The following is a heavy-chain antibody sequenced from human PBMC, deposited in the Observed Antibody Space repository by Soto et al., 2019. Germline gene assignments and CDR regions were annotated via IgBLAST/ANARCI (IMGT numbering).Heavy chain of an antibody. J-gene: IGHJ5*02. D-gene: IGHD6-13*01. CDR1: GFTFDDYT. CDR3: AKAITATGIAAAGTGFDP. V-gene: IGHV3-43*01. Sequence: GGSLRLSCAASGFTFDDYTMHWVRQAPGKGLEWVSLISWDGGSTYYADSVKGRFTISRDNSKNSLYLQMNSLRTEDTALYYCAKAITATGIAAAGTGFDPWGQGTLVTVSS. CDR2: ISWDGGST.